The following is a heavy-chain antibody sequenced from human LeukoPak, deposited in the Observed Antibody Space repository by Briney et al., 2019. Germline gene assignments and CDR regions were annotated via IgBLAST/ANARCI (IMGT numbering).Heavy chain of an antibody. J-gene: IGHJ5*02. CDR1: GVTFSTYW. V-gene: IGHV3-74*01. CDR3: TRRVDTTRWYDP. Sequence: GGSLRLSCAASGVTFSTYWMHWVRQAPGEGLVWVSRISGDGSTTNYADSVKGRFTISRDNAKNTLHLQMNSLRAEDTAVYYCTRRVDTTRWYDPWGQGTLVTVSS. D-gene: IGHD2-15*01. CDR2: ISGDGSTT.